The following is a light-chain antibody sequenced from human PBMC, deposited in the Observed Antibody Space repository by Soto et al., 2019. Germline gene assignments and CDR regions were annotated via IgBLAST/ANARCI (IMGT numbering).Light chain of an antibody. V-gene: IGKV1-5*03. CDR2: KAS. CDR3: QQYRSRWT. J-gene: IGKJ1*01. CDR1: ESINTW. Sequence: DIQMTQSPSTLSASVGDRVTITCRASESINTWLAWYQQKPGKAPKLLIYKASSLERGVPSRCSGSGYGKELTHTISSLQPDDFATYYCQQYRSRWTFGQGTKVEI.